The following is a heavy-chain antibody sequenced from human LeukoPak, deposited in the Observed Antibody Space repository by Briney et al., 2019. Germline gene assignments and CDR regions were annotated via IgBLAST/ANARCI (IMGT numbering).Heavy chain of an antibody. CDR1: GFTFSACA. CDR3: AKDEGRLECSGGSCYSVA. V-gene: IGHV3-23*01. D-gene: IGHD2-15*01. CDR2: ISGRGDST. J-gene: IGHJ4*02. Sequence: GGSLRLSCAASGFTFSACAMNWVRQAPGKGLEWVSGISGRGDSTYYADSVKGRFTISRGNSKNTLYLQMNSLRAEDTALYYCAKDEGRLECSGGSCYSVAWGQGTLVTVSS.